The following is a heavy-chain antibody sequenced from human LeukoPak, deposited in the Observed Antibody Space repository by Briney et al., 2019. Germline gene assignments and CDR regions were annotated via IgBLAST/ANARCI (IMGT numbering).Heavy chain of an antibody. V-gene: IGHV4-34*01. CDR3: ARGSGLGSYFNGP. Sequence: SETLSLTCAVYGGSFSGYYWSWIRQPPGKGLEWIGEINHSGSTNYNPSLKSRVTISVDTSKNQFSLKLSSVTTADTAVYYCARGSGLGSYFNGPWGQGTLVTVSS. J-gene: IGHJ5*02. CDR2: INHSGST. CDR1: GGSFSGYY. D-gene: IGHD3-10*01.